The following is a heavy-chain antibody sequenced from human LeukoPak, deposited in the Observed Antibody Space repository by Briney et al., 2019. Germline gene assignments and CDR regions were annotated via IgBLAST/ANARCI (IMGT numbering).Heavy chain of an antibody. V-gene: IGHV4-39*07. CDR2: KYYSGST. Sequence: SETLSLTRAVSGGSMTTRNYYWGWIRQPPGKGLEWIGHKYYSGSTYYNPSLKSRVTISVDTSKNQLSLKLSSVTAADTAVYYCATLYGGNSYFDYWGQGTLVTVSS. CDR1: GGSMTTRNYY. CDR3: ATLYGGNSYFDY. D-gene: IGHD4-23*01. J-gene: IGHJ4*02.